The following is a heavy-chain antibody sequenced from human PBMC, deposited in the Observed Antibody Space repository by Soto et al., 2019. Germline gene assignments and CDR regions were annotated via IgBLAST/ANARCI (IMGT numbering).Heavy chain of an antibody. CDR3: ARESIAARPSPRYGMDV. V-gene: IGHV3-21*01. J-gene: IGHJ6*02. CDR1: GFTFSSYS. CDR2: ISSSSSYI. Sequence: VGSLRLSCAASGFTFSSYSMNWVRQAPWKGLEWVSSISSSSSYIYYADSVKGRFTISRDNAKNSLYLQMNSLRAEDTAVYYCARESIAARPSPRYGMDVWGQGTTVTVSS. D-gene: IGHD6-6*01.